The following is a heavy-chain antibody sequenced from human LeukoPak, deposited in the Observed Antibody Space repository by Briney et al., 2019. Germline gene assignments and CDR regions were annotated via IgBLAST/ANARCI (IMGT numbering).Heavy chain of an antibody. V-gene: IGHV1-69*05. Sequence: SVKVSCKASGGTFSSYAISWVRQAPGQGPEWMGGIIPIFGTANYPQKFQGRVTITTDESTSTAYMELSSLRSEDTAVYYCARVGIAAAGVWYNWFDPWGQGTLVTVSS. CDR3: ARVGIAAAGVWYNWFDP. J-gene: IGHJ5*02. CDR1: GGTFSSYA. CDR2: IIPIFGTA. D-gene: IGHD6-13*01.